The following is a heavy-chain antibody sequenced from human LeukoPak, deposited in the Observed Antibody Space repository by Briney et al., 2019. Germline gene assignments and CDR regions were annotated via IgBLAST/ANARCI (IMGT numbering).Heavy chain of an antibody. D-gene: IGHD3-10*01. Sequence: PGGSLRLSCAASGFIFSSFGMHWVRQAPGKGLEWAAFIHYDGSSVHYADSVKGRFTISRDNSKNTLYLQMNSLRAEDTAVYYCAKDSPYAYYGSGSYWDYWGQGTLVTVSS. CDR2: IHYDGSSV. CDR1: GFIFSSFG. CDR3: AKDSPYAYYGSGSYWDY. J-gene: IGHJ4*02. V-gene: IGHV3-30*02.